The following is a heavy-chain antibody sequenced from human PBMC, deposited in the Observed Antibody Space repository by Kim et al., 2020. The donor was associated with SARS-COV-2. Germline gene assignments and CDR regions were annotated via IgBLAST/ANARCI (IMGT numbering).Heavy chain of an antibody. CDR2: IIPIFGTA. V-gene: IGHV1-69*13. D-gene: IGHD4-17*01. CDR3: ARDPTLGLRRGNYYGMDV. CDR1: GGTFSSYA. Sequence: SVKVSCNASGGTFSSYAISWVRQAPGQGLEWMGGIIPIFGTANYAQKFQGRVTITADESTSTAYMELSSLRSEDTAVYYCARDPTLGLRRGNYYGMDVWGQGTTVTVSS. J-gene: IGHJ6*02.